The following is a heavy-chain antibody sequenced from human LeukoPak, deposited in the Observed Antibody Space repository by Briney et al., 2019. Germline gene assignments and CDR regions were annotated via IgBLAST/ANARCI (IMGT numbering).Heavy chain of an antibody. D-gene: IGHD2-2*01. CDR2: IYHSGST. Sequence: SETLSLTCTVSGGSISSYYWSWIRQPPGKGLEWIGSIYHSGSTYYNPSLKSRVTISVDTSKNQFSLKLSSVTAADTAVYYCARHLPSSYYYYYMDVWGKGTTVTVSS. J-gene: IGHJ6*03. V-gene: IGHV4-59*08. CDR1: GGSISSYY. CDR3: ARHLPSSYYYYYMDV.